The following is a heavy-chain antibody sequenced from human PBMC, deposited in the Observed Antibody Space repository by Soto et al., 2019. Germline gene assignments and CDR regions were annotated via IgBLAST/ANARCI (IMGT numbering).Heavy chain of an antibody. D-gene: IGHD3-3*02. J-gene: IGHJ4*02. CDR3: ARQLSHICDS. CDR1: GYKFGSAW. Sequence: GESLKISCKGVGYKFGSAWIGWVRQMPGKGLEWMGIIKPGTSDIRYSPSCRGHVTVSADEAVSTAYLQWSSLKASDTAMYYCARQLSHICDSWGQGTLVTVSS. CDR2: IKPGTSDI. V-gene: IGHV5-51*01.